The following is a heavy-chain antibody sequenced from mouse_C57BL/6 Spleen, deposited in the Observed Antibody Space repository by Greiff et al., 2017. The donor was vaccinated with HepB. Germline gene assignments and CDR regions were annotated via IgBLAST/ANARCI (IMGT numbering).Heavy chain of an antibody. V-gene: IGHV5-4*01. D-gene: IGHD2-1*01. CDR2: ISDGGSYT. CDR3: ARDVYGNYRYYFDY. CDR1: GFTFSSYA. J-gene: IGHJ2*01. Sequence: EVQVVESGGGLVKPGGSLKLSCAASGFTFSSYAMSWVRQTPEKRLEWVATISDGGSYTYYPDNVKGRFTISRDNAKNNLYLQMSHLKSEDTAMYYCARDVYGNYRYYFDYWGQGTTLTVSS.